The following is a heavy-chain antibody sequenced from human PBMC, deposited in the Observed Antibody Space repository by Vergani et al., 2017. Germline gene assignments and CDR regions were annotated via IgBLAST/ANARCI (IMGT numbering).Heavy chain of an antibody. CDR2: IDWDDDK. J-gene: IGHJ4*02. CDR3: ARIDILTGYDYFDY. V-gene: IGHV2-70*01. CDR1: GFSPSTSGMC. D-gene: IGHD3-9*01. Sequence: QVTLRESGPALVKPTQTLTLTCTFSGFSPSTSGMCVSWIRPPPGKAREWLALIDWDDDKYYSTSLKTRLTISKDTSKKQVVLTMTNMDPVDTATYYCARIDILTGYDYFDYGGQGTLVTVSS.